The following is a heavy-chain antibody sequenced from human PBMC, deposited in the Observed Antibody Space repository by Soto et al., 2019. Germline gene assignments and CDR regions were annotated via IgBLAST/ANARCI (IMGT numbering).Heavy chain of an antibody. J-gene: IGHJ4*02. CDR2: IYYSGST. D-gene: IGHD2-2*01. CDR3: ARREDIVVVPAAPDYYFDY. V-gene: IGHV4-39*01. Sequence: SETLSLTCTVSGGSISSSSYYWGWIRQPPGKGLEWIGSIYYSGSTYYNPSLKSRVTISVDTSKNQFSLKLSSVTAADTAVYYCARREDIVVVPAAPDYYFDYWGQGTLVTVSS. CDR1: GGSISSSSYY.